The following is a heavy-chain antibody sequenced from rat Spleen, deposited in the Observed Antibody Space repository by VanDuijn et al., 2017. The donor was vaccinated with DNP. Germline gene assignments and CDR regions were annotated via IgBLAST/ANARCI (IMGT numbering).Heavy chain of an antibody. CDR1: GFSLTEYI. CDR3: AKXXXYYXXX. Sequence: QVQLKESGPGLVQPSQTLSLTCTVAGFSLTEYIVHWVRQPPGKGLGWVATIGTSGSRTYYSDSVKGRFIIPRDNGKSSLYHXLSXLXSEXXXTXXXAKXXXYYXXXWGQGVXXTVSS. V-gene: IGHV2-41*01. CDR2: IGTSGSR. J-gene: IGHJ2*01. D-gene: IGHD1-2*01.